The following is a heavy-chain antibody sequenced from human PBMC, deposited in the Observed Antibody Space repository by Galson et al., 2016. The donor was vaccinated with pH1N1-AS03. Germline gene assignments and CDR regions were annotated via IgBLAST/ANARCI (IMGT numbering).Heavy chain of an antibody. J-gene: IGHJ6*02. CDR1: GYTFTGFY. CDR3: ARDPRGPCSSSTCATAYYFGMDV. CDR2: IDPNSGVT. V-gene: IGHV1-2*04. D-gene: IGHD2-2*01. Sequence: SVKVSCKASGYTFTGFYVHWVRQAPGQGLEWMGWIDPNSGVTNYAQKFQAWVTMTRETSSNTAHMELRGLKSDDTAVYYCARDPRGPCSSSTCATAYYFGMDVWGQGTTVIVSS.